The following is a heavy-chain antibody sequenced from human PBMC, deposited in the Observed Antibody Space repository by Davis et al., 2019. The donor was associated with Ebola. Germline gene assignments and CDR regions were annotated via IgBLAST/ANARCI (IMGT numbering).Heavy chain of an antibody. CDR1: GYTFTNYW. D-gene: IGHD2/OR15-2a*01. Sequence: GESLKISCKGSGYTFTNYWIGWVRQMPGKGLEWMGIFYPGDSDTRYSPSFQGQVTISADKSISTAYLQWSSLKASDTAIYYCARRRVIHDLSTNDYFDIWGRGTLVSVSS. J-gene: IGHJ2*01. CDR3: ARRRVIHDLSTNDYFDI. V-gene: IGHV5-51*01. CDR2: FYPGDSDT.